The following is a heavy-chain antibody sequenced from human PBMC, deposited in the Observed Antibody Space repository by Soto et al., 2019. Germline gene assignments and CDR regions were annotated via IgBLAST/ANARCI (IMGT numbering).Heavy chain of an antibody. CDR3: ARAYSSGWYATHYYYYGMDV. V-gene: IGHV1-8*01. Sequence: ASVKVSCKASGYTFTSYDINWVRQATGQGLEWMGWMNPNSGNTGYAQKFQGRVTMTRNTSISTAYMELSSLRSEDTAVYYCARAYSSGWYATHYYYYGMDVWGQGTTVTVSS. CDR1: GYTFTSYD. D-gene: IGHD6-19*01. CDR2: MNPNSGNT. J-gene: IGHJ6*02.